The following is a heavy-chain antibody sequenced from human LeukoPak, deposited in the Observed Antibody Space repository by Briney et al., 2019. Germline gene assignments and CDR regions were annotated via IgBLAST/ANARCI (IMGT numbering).Heavy chain of an antibody. CDR1: GFTFSSYS. CDR3: ARDLALIAAAGTNGGIFDY. V-gene: IGHV3-48*04. J-gene: IGHJ4*02. D-gene: IGHD6-13*01. Sequence: PGGSLRLSCAASGFTFSSYSMNWVRQAPGKGLEWVSYISSSSSTIYYADSVKGRFTISRDNAKNSLYLQMNSLRAEDTAVYYCARDLALIAAAGTNGGIFDYWGQGTLVTVSS. CDR2: ISSSSSTI.